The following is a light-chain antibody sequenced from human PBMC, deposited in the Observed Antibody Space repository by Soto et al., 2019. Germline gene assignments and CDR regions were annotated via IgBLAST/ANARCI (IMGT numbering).Light chain of an antibody. J-gene: IGKJ4*01. CDR1: QSISAC. CDR3: QQRCHWPPLT. Sequence: EIVLTQSPATLSLSPGERATLSCRASQSISACLAWYQQKPGQAPRLLIYDTSSRTPGTPARFSGSGSGTDFTLTISSLEPEDFAVYYSQQRCHWPPLTFGGGTKVEIK. CDR2: DTS. V-gene: IGKV3-11*01.